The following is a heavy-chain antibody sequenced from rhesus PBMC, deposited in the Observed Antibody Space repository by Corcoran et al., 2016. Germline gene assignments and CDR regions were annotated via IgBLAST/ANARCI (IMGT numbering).Heavy chain of an antibody. Sequence: QVQLQESGPGLVKPSETLSLTCAVSGGSFSRYWWSWVRQPPGKGLEWIGEINGNRGNTNYNPSLKSRVTLSNDASKKQFSLRLSSVTAADTAVYYCASVLRGLSYFDYWGQGVLVTVSS. J-gene: IGHJ4*01. CDR2: INGNRGNT. CDR1: GGSFSRYW. CDR3: ASVLRGLSYFDY. V-gene: IGHV4-80*01.